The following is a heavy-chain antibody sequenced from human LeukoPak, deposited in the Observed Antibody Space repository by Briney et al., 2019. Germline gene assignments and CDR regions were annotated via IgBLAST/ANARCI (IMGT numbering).Heavy chain of an antibody. CDR2: ISGGSGSI. CDR3: ARDAGNSGYGCDL. V-gene: IGHV3-48*01. CDR1: GFTFSSYS. D-gene: IGHD5-12*01. Sequence: GGSLRLSCAASGFTFSSYSMNWVRQAPGKRLEWLSYISGGSGSIIHADSVRGRFTISRDDAMNSLYLQMNNLRGEDTAIYYCARDAGNSGYGCDLWGQGTLVTVSS. J-gene: IGHJ5*02.